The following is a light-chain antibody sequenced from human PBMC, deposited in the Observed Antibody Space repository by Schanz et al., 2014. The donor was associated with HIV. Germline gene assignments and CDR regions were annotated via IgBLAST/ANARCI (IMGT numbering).Light chain of an antibody. CDR2: ADT. Sequence: QSVLTQPPSVSGAPGQRVTMSCTGSSSNIGAGYDVHWYQLLPGSAPKLLIFADTKRPSGVPDRFSGSKSVNSASLAITGLQAEDEADYYCQSFDRSLGRVVFGGGTKLTVL. CDR3: QSFDRSLGRVV. CDR1: SSNIGAGYD. J-gene: IGLJ2*01. V-gene: IGLV1-40*01.